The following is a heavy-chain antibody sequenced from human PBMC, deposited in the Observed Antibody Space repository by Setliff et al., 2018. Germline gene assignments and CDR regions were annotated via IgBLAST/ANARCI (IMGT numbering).Heavy chain of an antibody. D-gene: IGHD6-19*01. V-gene: IGHV3-20*04. CDR3: VKSDRDSSGWYPDY. CDR1: GFTFDDYG. CDR2: ITCNGAQT. Sequence: RPGGSLRLSCAASGFTFDDYGMSWVRQVPGQGPEYVAGITCNGAQTGYAGSVRGRFTISRDNAKNSLYLQMNSLTTEDTAFYYCVKSDRDSSGWYPDYWGQGTLVTVSS. J-gene: IGHJ4*02.